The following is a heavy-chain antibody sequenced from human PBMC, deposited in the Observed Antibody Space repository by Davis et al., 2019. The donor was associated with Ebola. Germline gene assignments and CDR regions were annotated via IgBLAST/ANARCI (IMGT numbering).Heavy chain of an antibody. V-gene: IGHV3-48*02. CDR1: GFTFTSYS. Sequence: GESLKISCVTSGFTFTSYSFNWSRQTPGKGLEWIAHINTRGDARVYADSVRGRFTISRDDAANSLSLQMDSLKHEDTAVYYCLRDYLFAFDSWGQGTPVTVSS. CDR3: LRDYLFAFDS. D-gene: IGHD3-10*02. CDR2: INTRGDAR. J-gene: IGHJ4*02.